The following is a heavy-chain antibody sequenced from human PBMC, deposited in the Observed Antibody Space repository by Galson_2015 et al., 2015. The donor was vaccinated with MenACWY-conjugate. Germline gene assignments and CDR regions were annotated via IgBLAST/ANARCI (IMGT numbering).Heavy chain of an antibody. CDR1: GFTLSKCA. D-gene: IGHD3-22*01. CDR3: AKGANYYDSSGYQPGHY. V-gene: IGHV3-23*01. Sequence: SLRLSCAASGFTLSKCAMSWVRQAPGKGLEWVSGISASGGDIDYADSVKGRFTISRDNSKNTVYLQMNSLRAEDTAVYHCAKGANYYDSSGYQPGHYWGQGTLVTVSS. J-gene: IGHJ4*02. CDR2: ISASGGDI.